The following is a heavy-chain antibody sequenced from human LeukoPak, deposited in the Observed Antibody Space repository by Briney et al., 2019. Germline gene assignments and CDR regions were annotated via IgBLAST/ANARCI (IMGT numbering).Heavy chain of an antibody. Sequence: GGSLRLSCAASGFIFSSHGMNWVRQAPGKGLEWVSAISGSGGSTYYADSVKGRFTISRDNSKNTLYLQMNSLRAEDTAVYYCAKDVVGVPSPYSSSWYVSLGWFDPWGQGTLVTVSS. CDR1: GFIFSSHG. CDR3: AKDVVGVPSPYSSSWYVSLGWFDP. CDR2: ISGSGGST. D-gene: IGHD6-13*01. V-gene: IGHV3-23*01. J-gene: IGHJ5*02.